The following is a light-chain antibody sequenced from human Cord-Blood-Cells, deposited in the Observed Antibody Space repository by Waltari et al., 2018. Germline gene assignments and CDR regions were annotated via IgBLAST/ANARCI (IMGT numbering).Light chain of an antibody. J-gene: IGLJ3*02. CDR2: DVS. CDR1: SSDVVGYNY. V-gene: IGLV2-11*01. CDR3: CSYAGSYTWV. Sequence: QSALTQPRSVSGSPGQSVTISCTGTSSDVVGYNYVSWYQQHPGKAPNLMIYDVSKRPSGVPDRFSGSKSGNTASLTISGLQAEDEADYYCCSYAGSYTWVFGGGTKLTVL.